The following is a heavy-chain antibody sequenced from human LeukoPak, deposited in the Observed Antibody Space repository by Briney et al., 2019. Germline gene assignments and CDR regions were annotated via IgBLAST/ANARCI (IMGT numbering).Heavy chain of an antibody. J-gene: IGHJ4*02. V-gene: IGHV3-74*01. CDR1: GFTFSDYW. CDR3: ARARYCTSGSCYADY. D-gene: IGHD2-15*01. Sequence: GGSLRLSCAASGFTFSDYWMQWVRHVPGKGLLWVSRIHLDGSAKSYADSVKGRFTISRDNAKNTLYLQMNSLRVEDTAVYYCARARYCTSGSCYADYWGQGTLVTVSS. CDR2: IHLDGSAK.